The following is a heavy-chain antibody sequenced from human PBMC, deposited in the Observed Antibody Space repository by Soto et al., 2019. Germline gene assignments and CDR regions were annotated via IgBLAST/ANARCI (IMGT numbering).Heavy chain of an antibody. CDR2: FYNGGTT. Sequence: QVQLQESGPGVVKPSETLSLTCSVSWSSITSSPWSWIRQPPGKGLEWIGYFYNGGTTVYTPSLLSRVTVSVDAAKNQFSLTLTSLTAADTAVYYCERLLGDRWGQGILVNVSS. CDR1: WSSITSSP. V-gene: IGHV4-59*03. D-gene: IGHD2-21*02. J-gene: IGHJ1*01. CDR3: ERLLGDR.